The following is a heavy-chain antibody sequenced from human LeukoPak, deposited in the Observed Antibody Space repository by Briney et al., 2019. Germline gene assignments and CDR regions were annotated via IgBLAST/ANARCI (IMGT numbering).Heavy chain of an antibody. CDR3: AKGIAATWRYLDS. D-gene: IGHD6-13*01. V-gene: IGHV3-30*18. Sequence: PGRSLRLSCVASRFSFSNYGMHWVRQAPGKGLEWVAVMSKDGNNEYYADSVKGRFTISRDNSKNTLYLQMNSLRAEDTAVFYCAKGIAATWRYLDSWGQGTLVTVSS. CDR2: MSKDGNNE. J-gene: IGHJ4*02. CDR1: RFSFSNYG.